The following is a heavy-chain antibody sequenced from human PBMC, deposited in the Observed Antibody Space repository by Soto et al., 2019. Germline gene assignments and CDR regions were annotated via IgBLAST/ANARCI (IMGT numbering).Heavy chain of an antibody. J-gene: IGHJ4*02. D-gene: IGHD6-19*01. Sequence: EVQLLESGGDLVRPGESLRLSCVASGFNFNKYAMSWVRQAPGEGLEWVSGISCCGGTASYADSVKGRFTIARDDSKNTLFLHMNSLRVEDTAEYYCAKVDGEQWLLPHLENWGRGTLVTVS. CDR1: GFNFNKYA. V-gene: IGHV3-23*01. CDR3: AKVDGEQWLLPHLEN. CDR2: ISCCGGTA.